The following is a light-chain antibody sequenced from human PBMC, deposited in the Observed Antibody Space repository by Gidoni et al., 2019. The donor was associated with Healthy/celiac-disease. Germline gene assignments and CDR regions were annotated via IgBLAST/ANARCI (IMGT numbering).Light chain of an antibody. Sequence: DIVMTQFPRSLPVTPGEPASISCRSSQSLLPSNGYNYLDWYLQKPGNSPQLLIDFGSNRASVVAYRCSGRGSGTDFTLKISRVEAEDVVVYYCMQALQTLLLTFGGGTKVEIK. J-gene: IGKJ4*01. CDR3: MQALQTLLLT. CDR2: FGS. V-gene: IGKV2-28*01. CDR1: QSLLPSNGYNY.